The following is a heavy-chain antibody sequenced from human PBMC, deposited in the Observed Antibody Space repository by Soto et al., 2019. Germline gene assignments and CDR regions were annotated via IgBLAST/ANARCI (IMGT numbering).Heavy chain of an antibody. V-gene: IGHV3-23*01. CDR3: ATVQLPNSNYGGGYLIDF. CDR1: GFTFNNFA. CDR2: VSSGGGNT. J-gene: IGHJ4*02. Sequence: EVQLLQSGGGLGQPGGSLTLSCAASGFTFNNFAMTWVRQAPGKGLEWVSSVSSGGGNTWYADSVKGRFNISRDNPKNTLYLHMNILSAADTAVYYCATVQLPNSNYGGGYLIDFWGQGTLVTVSS. D-gene: IGHD4-4*01.